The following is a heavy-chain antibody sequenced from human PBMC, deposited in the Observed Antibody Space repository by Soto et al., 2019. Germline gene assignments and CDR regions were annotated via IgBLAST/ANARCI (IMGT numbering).Heavy chain of an antibody. CDR1: GFFFRNNG. CDR2: LWRDGSKV. V-gene: IGHV3-33*08. D-gene: IGHD6-19*01. Sequence: PGGSLRLSCEGSGFFFRNNGTHWVRQAPGKGLEWVAVLWRDGSKVYYADSVKGRFTISRDNSKNTLYLEMNSLRVEDTAVYYCARDGTGWTGGDHWGQGTLVTVSS. J-gene: IGHJ4*02. CDR3: ARDGTGWTGGDH.